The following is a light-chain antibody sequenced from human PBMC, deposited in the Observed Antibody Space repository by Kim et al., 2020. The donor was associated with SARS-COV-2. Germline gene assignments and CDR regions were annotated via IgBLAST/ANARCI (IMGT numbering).Light chain of an antibody. V-gene: IGLV1-44*01. CDR3: AAWDDSLNGPD. Sequence: GHRVTTSYPQTSYSIASNQIHGYQHLPGTPPQLLIYSNNQRPSGVPDRFSGSKSGTSASLAISGLQSEDEADYYCAAWDDSLNGPDFGTGTKVTVL. J-gene: IGLJ1*01. CDR2: SNN. CDR1: SYSIASNQ.